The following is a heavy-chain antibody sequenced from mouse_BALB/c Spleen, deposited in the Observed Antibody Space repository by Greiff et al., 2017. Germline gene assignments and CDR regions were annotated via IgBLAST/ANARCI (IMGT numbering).Heavy chain of an antibody. CDR2: ISSGGSYT. J-gene: IGHJ4*01. CDR1: GFTFSSYT. D-gene: IGHD1-1*01. CDR3: TRPLITTVVAGNYAMDY. Sequence: EVQLVESGGGLVKPGGSLKLSCAASGFTFSSYTMSWVRQTPEKRLEWVATISSGGSYTYYPDSVKGRFTISRDNAKNTLYLQMSSLKSEDTAMYYCTRPLITTVVAGNYAMDYWGQGTSVTVSS. V-gene: IGHV5-6-4*01.